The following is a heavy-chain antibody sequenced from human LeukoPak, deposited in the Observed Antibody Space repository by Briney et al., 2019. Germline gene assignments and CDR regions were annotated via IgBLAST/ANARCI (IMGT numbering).Heavy chain of an antibody. CDR1: GFTFSSYS. J-gene: IGHJ4*02. CDR3: AKDITIFGVGDYFDY. Sequence: GGSLRLSCAASGFTFSSYSMNWVRQAPGKGLEWVSSISSSSSYIYYADSVKGRFTISRDNSKNTLYLQMNSLRAEDTAVYYCAKDITIFGVGDYFDYWGQGTLVTVSS. V-gene: IGHV3-21*01. D-gene: IGHD3-3*01. CDR2: ISSSSSYI.